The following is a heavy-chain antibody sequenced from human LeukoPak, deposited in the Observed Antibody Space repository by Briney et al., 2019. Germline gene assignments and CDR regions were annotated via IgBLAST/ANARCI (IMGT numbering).Heavy chain of an antibody. D-gene: IGHD3-9*01. CDR3: AAAGHDILTGYWNWFDP. CDR1: GYTFTSYD. CDR2: MNPNSGNT. V-gene: IGHV1-8*01. J-gene: IGHJ5*02. Sequence: ASVKVSCKASGYTFTSYDINWVRQATGQGLEWMGWMNPNSGNTGYAQKFQGRVTMTRNTSISTAYMELSSLRSEDTAVYYCAAAGHDILTGYWNWFDPWGQGTLVTVSS.